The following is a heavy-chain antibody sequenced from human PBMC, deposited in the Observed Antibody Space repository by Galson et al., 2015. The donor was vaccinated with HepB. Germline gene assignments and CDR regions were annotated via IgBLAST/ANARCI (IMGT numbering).Heavy chain of an antibody. CDR2: IYSGGST. Sequence: SLRLSCAASGFTVSSNYMSWVRQAPGKGLEWVSVIYSGGSTYYADSVKGRFTISRDNSKNTLCLQMSSLRAEDTAVYYCARFTSGSYGFDGMDVWGQGTTVTVSS. J-gene: IGHJ6*02. CDR3: ARFTSGSYGFDGMDV. D-gene: IGHD1-26*01. CDR1: GFTVSSNY. V-gene: IGHV3-53*01.